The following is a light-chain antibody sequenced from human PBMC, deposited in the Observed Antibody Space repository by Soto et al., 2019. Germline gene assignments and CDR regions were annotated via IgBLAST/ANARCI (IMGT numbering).Light chain of an antibody. J-gene: IGKJ4*01. V-gene: IGKV3-11*01. CDR3: QQRSNWPLT. Sequence: EIVLTQSLGTLSLSPGDRATLSCRASQSLSVSYIAWYQQKPGQAPRLLIYSTSTRAAGIPDRFTGRGSGTDFTLTISSLEPEDFAVYYCQQRSNWPLTSGGGTKVDI. CDR2: STS. CDR1: QSLSVS.